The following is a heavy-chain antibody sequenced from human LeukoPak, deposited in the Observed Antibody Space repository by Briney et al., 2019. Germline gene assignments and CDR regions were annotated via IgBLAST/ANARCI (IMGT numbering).Heavy chain of an antibody. CDR3: VKVGYYYDSSGFDY. Sequence: GRSLRLSCAASGFTFSSYAMHWVRQAPGKGLEWVAVISYDGSNKYYADSVKGRFTISRDNSKNTLYLQMSSLRAEDTAVCYCVKVGYYYDSSGFDYWGRGTLVTVSS. J-gene: IGHJ4*02. D-gene: IGHD3-22*01. V-gene: IGHV3-30*14. CDR1: GFTFSSYA. CDR2: ISYDGSNK.